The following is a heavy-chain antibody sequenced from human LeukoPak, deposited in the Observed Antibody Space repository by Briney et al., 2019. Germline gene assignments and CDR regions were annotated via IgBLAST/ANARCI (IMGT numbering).Heavy chain of an antibody. D-gene: IGHD3-10*01. CDR2: IIPIFGTA. J-gene: IGHJ4*02. Sequence: ASVKVSCKASGGTFSSYAISWVRQAPGQGLEWMGGIIPIFGTANYAQKFQGRVTITTDESTSTAYMELSSLRSEDTAVYYCASSAYGSGSYYNVPFDYWGQGTLVTVSS. V-gene: IGHV1-69*05. CDR1: GGTFSSYA. CDR3: ASSAYGSGSYYNVPFDY.